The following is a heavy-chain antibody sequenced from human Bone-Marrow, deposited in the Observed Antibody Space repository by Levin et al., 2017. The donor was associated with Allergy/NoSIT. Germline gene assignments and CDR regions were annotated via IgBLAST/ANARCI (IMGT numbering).Heavy chain of an antibody. V-gene: IGHV3-74*01. CDR1: DFAFSVYW. J-gene: IGHJ5*02. CDR2: INGDGSST. CDR3: ARGNSPAWFDP. Sequence: PGGSLRLSCAAADFAFSVYWMHWVRQVPGKGLMWVSRINGDGSSTNYADSVKGRFTISRDNAKNTLDLQMNNLRAEDTAVYYCARGNSPAWFDPWGQGTLVTVSS.